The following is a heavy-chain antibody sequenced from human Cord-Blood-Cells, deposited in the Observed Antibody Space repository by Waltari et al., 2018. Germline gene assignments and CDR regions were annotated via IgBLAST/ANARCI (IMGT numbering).Heavy chain of an antibody. D-gene: IGHD5-18*01. Sequence: QVQLVQSGAEVKKPGASVKVSCKASGYTFTGYYMHWVRPAPGQGPEWMGWINPNSGGTNYAQKFQGRVTMTRDTSISTAYMELSRLRSDDTAVYYCARDLKGGYSYGYGMDVWGQGTTVTVSS. CDR3: ARDLKGGYSYGYGMDV. J-gene: IGHJ6*02. CDR1: GYTFTGYY. V-gene: IGHV1-2*02. CDR2: INPNSGGT.